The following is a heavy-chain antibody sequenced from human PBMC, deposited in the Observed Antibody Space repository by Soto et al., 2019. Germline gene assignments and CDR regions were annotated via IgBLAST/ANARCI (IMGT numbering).Heavy chain of an antibody. CDR3: AHSDYIWGSYRSSDAFDI. V-gene: IGHV2-5*08. CDR2: IYWDDDK. D-gene: IGHD3-16*02. J-gene: IGHJ3*02. Sequence: SGPTLVNPTQTLTLTCTFSGFSLSTSGMCVSWIRQPPGKALEWLALIYWDDDKRYSPSLKSRLTITKDTSKNQVVLTMTNMDPVDTATYYCAHSDYIWGSYRSSDAFDIWGQGTMVTVSS. CDR1: GFSLSTSGMC.